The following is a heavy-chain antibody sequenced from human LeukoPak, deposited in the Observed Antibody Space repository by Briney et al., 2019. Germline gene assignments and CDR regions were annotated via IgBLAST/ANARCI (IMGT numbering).Heavy chain of an antibody. J-gene: IGHJ4*02. CDR2: IYYSGST. Sequence: SETLSLTCTVSGGSINSGDYYWSWIRQPPGKGLEWIGYIYYSGSTNYNPSLKSRVTISVDTSKNQFSLKLRSVTAADTAVYYCARVTGYMIEDYFDYWGQGILVTVSS. V-gene: IGHV4-61*08. D-gene: IGHD3-9*01. CDR3: ARVTGYMIEDYFDY. CDR1: GGSINSGDYY.